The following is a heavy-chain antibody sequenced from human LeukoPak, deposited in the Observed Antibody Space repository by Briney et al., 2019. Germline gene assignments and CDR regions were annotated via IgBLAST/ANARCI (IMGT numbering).Heavy chain of an antibody. V-gene: IGHV3-30-3*01. CDR3: ARVYGTGSYYFNWFDP. CDR2: ISYDGSNK. D-gene: IGHD3-10*01. J-gene: IGHJ5*02. Sequence: GRSLRLSCAASGFTFSSYAMHWVRQAPGKGLEWVAVISYDGSNKYYADSVKGRFTISRDNSKNTLYLQMNSLRAEDTAVYYCARVYGTGSYYFNWFDPWGQGTLVTVSS. CDR1: GFTFSSYA.